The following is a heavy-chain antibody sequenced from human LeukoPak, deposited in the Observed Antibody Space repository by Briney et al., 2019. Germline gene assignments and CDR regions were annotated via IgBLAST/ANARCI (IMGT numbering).Heavy chain of an antibody. J-gene: IGHJ4*02. V-gene: IGHV4-30-2*01. CDR1: GGSISSGGYS. CDR3: ARGGSSWYYFDY. CDR2: IYHSGST. D-gene: IGHD6-13*01. Sequence: PSETLSLTCAVSGGSISSGGYSWSWIRQPRGKGLEWIGYIYHSGSTYYNPSLKSRVTISVDRSKNQFSLKLSSATAADTAVYYCARGGSSWYYFDYWGQGTLVTVSS.